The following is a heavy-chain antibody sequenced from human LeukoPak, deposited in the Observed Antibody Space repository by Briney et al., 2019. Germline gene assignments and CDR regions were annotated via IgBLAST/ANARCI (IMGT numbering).Heavy chain of an antibody. CDR1: GFTFSSYE. CDR2: ISSSGSTI. V-gene: IGHV3-48*03. J-gene: IGHJ5*02. CDR3: ARETAAGTGNWFDP. Sequence: GGSLRLSCAASGFTFSSYEMNWVRQAPGKGLEWVSYISSSGSTIYYADSVKGRFTISRDNAKNSLYLQMNSLRAEDTAVCYCARETAAGTGNWFDPWGQGTLVTVSS. D-gene: IGHD6-13*01.